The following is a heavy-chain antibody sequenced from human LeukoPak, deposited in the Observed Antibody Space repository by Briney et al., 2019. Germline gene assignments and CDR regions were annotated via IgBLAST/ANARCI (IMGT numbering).Heavy chain of an antibody. CDR2: ILNDGSHK. CDR3: AKDQGPYSSPFH. J-gene: IGHJ4*02. CDR1: GFTFSIYA. V-gene: IGHV3-30*02. Sequence: GGSLTLSCAASGFTFSIYAIHWVRQAPGKGLEWVAFILNDGSHKSYADSVKGRFAISRDNFKNTLWLQMNSLRPEDSAVYYCAKDQGPYSSPFHRGQGTLVTVSS. D-gene: IGHD6-19*01.